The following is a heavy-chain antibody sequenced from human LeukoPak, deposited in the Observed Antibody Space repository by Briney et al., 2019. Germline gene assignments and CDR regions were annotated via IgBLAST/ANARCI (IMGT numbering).Heavy chain of an antibody. V-gene: IGHV1-18*01. CDR1: GYTFTSYG. CDR2: ISVYNGNT. J-gene: IGHJ6*02. Sequence: ASVKVSCKASGYTFTSYGISWVRQAPGQGLEWMGWISVYNGNTNYAQKLQGRVTMTTDTSTSTAYMELRSLRSDDTAVYYCARGSRSGYYYYGMDVWGQGTTVTVSS. CDR3: ARGSRSGYYYYGMDV. D-gene: IGHD3-10*01.